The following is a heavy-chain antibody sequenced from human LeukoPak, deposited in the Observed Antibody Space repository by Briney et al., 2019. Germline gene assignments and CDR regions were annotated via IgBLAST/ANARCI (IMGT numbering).Heavy chain of an antibody. CDR3: AIVVPAATNEFGVDY. CDR2: INHSGST. D-gene: IGHD2-2*01. J-gene: IGHJ4*02. CDR1: GGSFSGYY. Sequence: PSETLSLTCAVYGGSFSGYYWSWIRQPPGKGLEWIGEINHSGSTNYNPSLKSRVTISVDTSKNQFSLKLSSVTAADTAVYYCAIVVPAATNEFGVDYWGQGTLVTVSS. V-gene: IGHV4-34*01.